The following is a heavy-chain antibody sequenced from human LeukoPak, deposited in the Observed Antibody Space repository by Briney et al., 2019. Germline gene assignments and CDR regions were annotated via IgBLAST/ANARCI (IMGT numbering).Heavy chain of an antibody. CDR3: ARFSSSSSYFDY. CDR2: IYYSGST. V-gene: IGHV4-39*01. CDR1: GGSISSSSYY. J-gene: IGHJ4*02. D-gene: IGHD6-13*01. Sequence: PSETLSLTCTVSGGSISSSSYYWGWIRQPPGKGLEWIVSIYYSGSTYYNPSLKSRVTISVDTYKNQFSLKLSSVTAADTAVYYCARFSSSSSYFDYWGQGTLVTVSS.